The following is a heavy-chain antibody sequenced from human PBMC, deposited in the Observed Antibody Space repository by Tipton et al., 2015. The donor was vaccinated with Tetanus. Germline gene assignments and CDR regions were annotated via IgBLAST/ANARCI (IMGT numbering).Heavy chain of an antibody. V-gene: IGHV4-34*01. CDR3: ARGPPRLQFSY. Sequence: TLSLTCSVSGGSINPYYWSWIRQPPGKGLEWIGEINHSGSTNYSPSLKSRVTISVDTSKNQFSLRLSSVTAADTAVYYCARGPPRLQFSYWGQGTLVTVSS. J-gene: IGHJ4*02. D-gene: IGHD5-24*01. CDR1: GGSINPYY. CDR2: INHSGST.